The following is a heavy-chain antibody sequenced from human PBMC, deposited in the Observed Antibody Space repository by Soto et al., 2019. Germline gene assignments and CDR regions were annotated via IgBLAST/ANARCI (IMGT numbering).Heavy chain of an antibody. CDR3: AREPNPRVIAAGTGDY. CDR2: INHSGST. V-gene: IGHV4-34*01. J-gene: IGHJ4*02. Sequence: SETLSLTCAVYGGSLSGYYWSWIRQPPGKGLEWIGEINHSGSTSYNPSLKSRVTISVDTSKNQFSLRLSSVTAADTAVYYCAREPNPRVIAAGTGDYWGQGTLVTVSS. D-gene: IGHD6-13*01. CDR1: GGSLSGYY.